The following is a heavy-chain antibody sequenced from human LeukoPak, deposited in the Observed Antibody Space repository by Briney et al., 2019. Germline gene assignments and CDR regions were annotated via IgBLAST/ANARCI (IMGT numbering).Heavy chain of an antibody. Sequence: ASVKVSCKASGGTFSSYAISWVRQAPGQGLEWMGGIIPIFGTANYAQKFQDRVTITADESTSTVYMQLSSLTSEDTAVYYCARHLTYYYDGTDSPPAGFYYYMDVWGNGTTVIISS. CDR3: ARHLTYYYDGTDSPPAGFYYYMDV. J-gene: IGHJ6*03. D-gene: IGHD3-22*01. CDR1: GGTFSSYA. V-gene: IGHV1-69*13. CDR2: IIPIFGTA.